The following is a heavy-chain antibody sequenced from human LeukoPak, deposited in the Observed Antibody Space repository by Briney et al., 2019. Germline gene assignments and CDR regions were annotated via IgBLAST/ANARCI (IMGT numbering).Heavy chain of an antibody. V-gene: IGHV3-7*01. Sequence: QTGGSLRLSCAASGFTFSNYWMSWVRQAPGKGLEWVANIKQDGSEKYYVGSVKGRFTISRDNAKNSLYLQMNSLRAEDTAVYYCAREPAATGTCWFDPWGQGTLVTVSS. D-gene: IGHD6-13*01. CDR3: AREPAATGTCWFDP. CDR1: GFTFSNYW. J-gene: IGHJ5*02. CDR2: IKQDGSEK.